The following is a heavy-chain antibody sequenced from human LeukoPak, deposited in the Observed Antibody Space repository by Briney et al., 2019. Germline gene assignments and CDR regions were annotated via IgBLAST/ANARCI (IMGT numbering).Heavy chain of an antibody. V-gene: IGHV1-18*01. J-gene: IGHJ4*02. CDR3: ARGGRIVGATSSFDY. CDR2: ISAYNGNT. D-gene: IGHD1-26*01. Sequence: EASVKVSCKASGYTFTSYRISWVRQAPGQGLEWMGWISAYNGNTNYAQKLQGRVTMTTDTSTSTAYMEMRSLKSEDTAVYYCARGGRIVGATSSFDYWGQGTLVTVSS. CDR1: GYTFTSYR.